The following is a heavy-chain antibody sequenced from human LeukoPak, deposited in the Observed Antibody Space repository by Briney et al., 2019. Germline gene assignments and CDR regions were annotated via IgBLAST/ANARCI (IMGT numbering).Heavy chain of an antibody. J-gene: IGHJ4*02. V-gene: IGHV3-11*03. CDR1: GIPFSDYY. Sequence: GGSLRLSCVVSGIPFSDYYMNWIRKAPGKGLEWISYISSSSSSYTDYADSVKGRFTISRDNAKSALYLQMHSLRLEDTAVYYCAAGTAADFWGQGTLVTVSS. CDR2: ISSSSSSYT. D-gene: IGHD6-13*01. CDR3: AAGTAADF.